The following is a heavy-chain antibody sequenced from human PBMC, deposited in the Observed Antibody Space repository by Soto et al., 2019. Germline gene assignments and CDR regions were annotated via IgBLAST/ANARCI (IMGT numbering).Heavy chain of an antibody. CDR1: GFTFSSYW. J-gene: IGHJ6*03. Sequence: GGSLRLSCAASGFTFSSYWMSWVRQAPGKGLEWVANIKQEGSEKNYVDFVKGPVNISSDNAKNALYLQMNSLRAEDTAVYYCAREIRSGTRRYYYYYYMDVWGKGTTVTVSS. CDR2: IKQEGSEK. D-gene: IGHD1-26*01. CDR3: AREIRSGTRRYYYYYYMDV. V-gene: IGHV3-7*01.